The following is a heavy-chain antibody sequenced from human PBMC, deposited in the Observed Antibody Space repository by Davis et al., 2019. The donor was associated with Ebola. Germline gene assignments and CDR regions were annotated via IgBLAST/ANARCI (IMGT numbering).Heavy chain of an antibody. V-gene: IGHV4-39*01. CDR3: ARHEMRRPFDY. Sequence: SETLSLTCTASGGSISSSSYYWGWIRQPPGKGLEWIGSIYYSGSTYYNPSLKSRVTISVDTSKNQFSLKLSSVTAADTAVYYCARHEMRRPFDYWGQGTLVTVSS. D-gene: IGHD6-25*01. CDR2: IYYSGST. J-gene: IGHJ4*02. CDR1: GGSISSSSYY.